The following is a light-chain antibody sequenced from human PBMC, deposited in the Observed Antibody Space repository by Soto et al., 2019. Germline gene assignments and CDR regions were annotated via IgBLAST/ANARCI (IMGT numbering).Light chain of an antibody. J-gene: IGKJ3*01. Sequence: DIQMTQSPSTLSASVGDRVTITCRASQSIGAWVTWYQQKPGKAPKLLIYQASTLQGGVPSRFSGSGSGTEFTLTISSLQPDDFATYYCQQYNTNLFTFGPGTKVDIK. CDR2: QAS. CDR3: QQYNTNLFT. CDR1: QSIGAW. V-gene: IGKV1-5*03.